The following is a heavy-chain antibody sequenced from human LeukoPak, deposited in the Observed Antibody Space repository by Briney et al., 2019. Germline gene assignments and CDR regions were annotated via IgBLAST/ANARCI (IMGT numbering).Heavy chain of an antibody. CDR1: GFTFSSYG. CDR2: ISYDGSNK. CDR3: AKELRYYGGYDY. V-gene: IGHV3-30*18. D-gene: IGHD4-23*01. J-gene: IGHJ4*02. Sequence: SLRLSCAASGFTFSSYGMHWVRQAPGKGLEGVAVISYDGSNKYYADSVKGRFTISRDNSKNTLYLQMNSLRAEDTAVYYCAKELRYYGGYDYWGQGTLVTVSS.